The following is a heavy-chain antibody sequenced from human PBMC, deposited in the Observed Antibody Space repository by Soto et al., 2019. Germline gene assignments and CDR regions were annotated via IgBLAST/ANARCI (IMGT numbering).Heavy chain of an antibody. CDR1: GGSISSGGYS. J-gene: IGHJ4*02. CDR3: ARGPYYDYVWGSYRYLDY. D-gene: IGHD3-16*02. Sequence: SETLSLTCAVSGGSISSGGYSWSWIRQPPGKGLEWIGYIYHSGSTYYNPSLKSRVTISVDRSKNQFSLKLSSVTAADTAVYYCARGPYYDYVWGSYRYLDYWGQGTLVTVSS. CDR2: IYHSGST. V-gene: IGHV4-30-2*01.